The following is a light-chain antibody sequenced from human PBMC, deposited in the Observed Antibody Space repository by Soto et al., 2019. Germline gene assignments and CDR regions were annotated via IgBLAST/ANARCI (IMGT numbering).Light chain of an antibody. CDR1: KIGSKS. Sequence: SYELTQAPSVSVAPGQTATITCEGHKIGSKSVHWYQQQPGQAPVLVVYEDTARPSGIPERFSGSNSGNTATLTINRVEAGEEADYYCQVWDSSDDPRSWVFGGGTKLTVL. CDR2: EDT. CDR3: QVWDSSDDPRSWV. J-gene: IGLJ3*02. V-gene: IGLV3-21*02.